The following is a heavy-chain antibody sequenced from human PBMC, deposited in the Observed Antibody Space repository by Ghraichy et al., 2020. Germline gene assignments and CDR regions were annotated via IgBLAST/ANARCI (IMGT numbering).Heavy chain of an antibody. V-gene: IGHV3-53*01. CDR1: GVSVSSNQ. Sequence: GGSLRLSCAASGVSVSSNQMAWVRQAPGKGLEWVSILYSDGSGFYADTVRGRFTISRDESKNTLYLQMNSLRAEDTAVYYCARDRRYCGNNCYLYYYYGMDLWSRGTTVTVSS. D-gene: IGHD2-21*01. J-gene: IGHJ6*02. CDR3: ARDRRYCGNNCYLYYYYGMDL. CDR2: LYSDGSG.